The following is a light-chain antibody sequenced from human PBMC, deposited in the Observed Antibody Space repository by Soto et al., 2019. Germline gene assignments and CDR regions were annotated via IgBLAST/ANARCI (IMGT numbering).Light chain of an antibody. CDR1: SSDVGGYDY. Sequence: QSALTQPASVSGSPGQSITISCTGTSSDVGGYDYVSWFRQYPGKAPSLMLYDVYRRPSGVSYRFSGSKSGNTASLTISGLQAEDEADYYCSSYTTTSTVVFGGGTKLTVL. V-gene: IGLV2-14*01. CDR2: DVY. J-gene: IGLJ2*01. CDR3: SSYTTTSTVV.